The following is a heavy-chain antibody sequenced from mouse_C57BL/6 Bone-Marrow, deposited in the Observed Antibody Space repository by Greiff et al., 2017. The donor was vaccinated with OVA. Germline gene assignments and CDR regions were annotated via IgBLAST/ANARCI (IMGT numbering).Heavy chain of an antibody. CDR1: GFTFSAHY. V-gene: IGHV5-12*01. Sequence: EVQGVESGGGLVQPGGSLKLSCAASGFTFSAHYMSWVRKTPEKRLEWVASISNGGGSTYYPDTVKRRFIISRDKSKKTLYLQMSRLKSEDTARYYCARRKGHYYAMDYWGQGTSVTVSS. CDR2: ISNGGGST. J-gene: IGHJ4*01. CDR3: ARRKGHYYAMDY. D-gene: IGHD3-3*01.